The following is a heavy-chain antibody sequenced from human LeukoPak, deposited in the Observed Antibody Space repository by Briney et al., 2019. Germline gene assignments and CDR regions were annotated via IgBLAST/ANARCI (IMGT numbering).Heavy chain of an antibody. J-gene: IGHJ3*02. CDR3: ARDRVDYYYDSSGGAAFDI. V-gene: IGHV1-69*04. CDR1: GGTFSSYT. D-gene: IGHD3-22*01. CDR2: IIPILGIA. Sequence: EASVKVSCKASGGTFSSYTISWVRQAPGQGLEWMGRIIPILGIANYAQKFQGRVTITADKSTCTAYMELSSLRSEDTAVYYCARDRVDYYYDSSGGAAFDIWGQGTMVTVSS.